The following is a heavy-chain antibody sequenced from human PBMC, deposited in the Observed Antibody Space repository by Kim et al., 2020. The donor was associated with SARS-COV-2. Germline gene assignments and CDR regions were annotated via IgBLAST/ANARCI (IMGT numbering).Heavy chain of an antibody. J-gene: IGHJ4*02. Sequence: GGSLRLSCAASGLTFSNYAMSWVRQAPGKGLEWVSNINSGGDRTDYADSVKGRFTISRDNSKNTGHLQMSSVTAEDTAIYYCAKRDTAGSDTPHVPLFDSSGRGRLVTVSS. CDR2: INSGGDRT. CDR1: GLTFSNYA. CDR3: AKRDTAGSDTPHVPLFDS. V-gene: IGHV3-23*01. D-gene: IGHD5-18*01.